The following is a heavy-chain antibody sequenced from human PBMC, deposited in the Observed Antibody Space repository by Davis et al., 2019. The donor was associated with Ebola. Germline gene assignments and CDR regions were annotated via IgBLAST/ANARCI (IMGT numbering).Heavy chain of an antibody. CDR3: ARAGFDEVLDY. D-gene: IGHD3-3*01. V-gene: IGHV3-30*03. CDR1: GFTFSSYG. CDR2: ISDDGADE. J-gene: IGHJ4*02. Sequence: GESLKISCAASGFTFSSYGMHWVRQAPGKGLKWVAVISDDGADEYYADSVKGRFTISRDNSKNTLYLQMNSLTADDTSVYYCARAGFDEVLDYWGQGTPVTVSS.